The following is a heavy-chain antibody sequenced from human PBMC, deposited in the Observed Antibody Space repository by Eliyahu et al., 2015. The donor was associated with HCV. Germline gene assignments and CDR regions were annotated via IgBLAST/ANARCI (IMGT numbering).Heavy chain of an antibody. CDR3: AKDLRYNWNYGNNYYFYGMDV. CDR1: GFTFVNXG. CDR2: XSYDGSHK. J-gene: IGHJ6*02. D-gene: IGHD1-7*01. Sequence: QLQLVESGGGVVXPGRSLRLSCXASGFTFVNXGXXWVRQAPGKGLEWVAIXSYDGSHKYYADSVKGRFTISRDNSKNTLYLQMNSLRGEDTAVYYCAKDLRYNWNYGNNYYFYGMDVGGQGTTVTVSS. V-gene: IGHV3-30*18.